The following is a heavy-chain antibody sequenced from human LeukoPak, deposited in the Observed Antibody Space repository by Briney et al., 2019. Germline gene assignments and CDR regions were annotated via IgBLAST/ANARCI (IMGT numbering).Heavy chain of an antibody. CDR3: VRFRYCSGGSCYGDAFDI. Sequence: QSGGSLRLSCAASGFTFSSYAMSWVRQAPGKGLEWVSAISGSGGSTYYADSVKGRFTISRDNSKNTLYLQMNSLRAEDTAVYYCVRFRYCSGGSCYGDAFDIWGQGTMVTVSS. J-gene: IGHJ3*02. CDR1: GFTFSSYA. CDR2: ISGSGGST. V-gene: IGHV3-23*01. D-gene: IGHD2-15*01.